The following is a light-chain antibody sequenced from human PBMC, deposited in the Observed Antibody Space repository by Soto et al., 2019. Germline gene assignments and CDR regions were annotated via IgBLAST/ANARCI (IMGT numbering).Light chain of an antibody. Sequence: EIVLTQSPATLSLSPGERATPSCRARQSVASGHLAWYQQTPGQANRLTASHASSRATGIQDRFSGSASGTDFTLTISRLEPEDSEMYYAKQNCPPPIPYGQGTRLEI. CDR3: KQNCPPPIP. J-gene: IGKJ5*01. CDR1: QSVASGH. CDR2: HAS. V-gene: IGKV3-20*01.